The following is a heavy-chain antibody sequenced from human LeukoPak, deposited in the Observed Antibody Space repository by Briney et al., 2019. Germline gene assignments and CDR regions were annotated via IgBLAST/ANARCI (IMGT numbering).Heavy chain of an antibody. CDR3: ARAVVVAATVKWFDP. CDR2: IYYSGST. V-gene: IGHV4-61*03. CDR1: GGSVSSGSYY. D-gene: IGHD2-15*01. Sequence: SETLSLTCTVSGGSVSSGSYYWSWIRQSPGKGLEWIGYIYYSGSTNYNPSLKSRVTMSVDTSKNHFSLKVSSVTAADTAVYYCARAVVVAATVKWFDPWGQGTLVTVSS. J-gene: IGHJ5*02.